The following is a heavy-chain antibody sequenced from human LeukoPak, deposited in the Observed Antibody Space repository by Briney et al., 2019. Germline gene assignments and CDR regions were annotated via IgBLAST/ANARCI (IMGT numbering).Heavy chain of an antibody. V-gene: IGHV4-4*07. CDR1: GGSISGFY. D-gene: IGHD6-19*01. CDR3: ASGSGWYDAFDI. CDR2: MYTSGST. J-gene: IGHJ3*02. Sequence: SETLSLTCTVSGGSISGFYWSWIRQPAGKGLEWIGRMYTSGSTNYSPSLKSRVTMSVDTSKNQFSLKLSSVTAADTAVYYCASGSGWYDAFDIWGQGTMVTVSS.